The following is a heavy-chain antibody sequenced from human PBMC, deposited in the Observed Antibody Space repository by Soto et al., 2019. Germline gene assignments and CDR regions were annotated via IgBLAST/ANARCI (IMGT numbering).Heavy chain of an antibody. CDR2: IIPIFGTA. Sequence: QVQLVQSWAEVKKPGASVKVSCTASGGTFSSDAISWVRQTPGQGLEWMGWIIPIFGTANYAQKFQGRVTITADESTSTAYMALSNLLSAYTAVYYCARDPVLAARPPEADYYYYYGIDVWGQGTTVTVSS. V-gene: IGHV1-69*01. CDR3: ARDPVLAARPPEADYYYYYGIDV. CDR1: GGTFSSDA. J-gene: IGHJ6*02. D-gene: IGHD6-6*01.